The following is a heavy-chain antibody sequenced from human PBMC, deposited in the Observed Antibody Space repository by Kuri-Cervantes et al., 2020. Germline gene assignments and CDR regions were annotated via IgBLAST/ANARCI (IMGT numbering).Heavy chain of an antibody. CDR2: INPNSGGT. CDR1: GYTFTGHY. J-gene: IGHJ4*02. Sequence: ASVKVSCKASGYTFTGHYMHWVRQAPGQGLEWMGWINPNSGGTNYAQKFQGWVTMTRDTSISTAYMELSSLRSEDTAVYYCALIGSSDGYYFDYWGQGTLVTVSS. CDR3: ALIGSSDGYYFDY. D-gene: IGHD6-25*01. V-gene: IGHV1-2*04.